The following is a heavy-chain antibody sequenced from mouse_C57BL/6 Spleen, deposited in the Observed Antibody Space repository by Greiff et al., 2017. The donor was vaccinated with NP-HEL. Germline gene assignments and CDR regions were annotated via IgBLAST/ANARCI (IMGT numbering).Heavy chain of an antibody. D-gene: IGHD1-1*01. CDR2: ISYDGSN. J-gene: IGHJ1*03. CDR3: AILYYYGSRGYFDV. CDR1: GYSITSGYY. V-gene: IGHV3-6*01. Sequence: DVKLQESGPGLVKPSQSLSLTCSVTGYSITSGYYWNWIRQFPGNKLEWMGYISYDGSNNYNPSLKNRISITRDTSKNQFFLKLNSVTTEDTATYYCAILYYYGSRGYFDVWGTGTTVTVSS.